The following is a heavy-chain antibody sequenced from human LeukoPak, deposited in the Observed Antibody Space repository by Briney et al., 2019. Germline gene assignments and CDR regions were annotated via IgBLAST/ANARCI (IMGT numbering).Heavy chain of an antibody. Sequence: PGGSLRLSCAASGFTFDDYAMHWVRQAPGKGLEWVSGISWNSGSIGYADSVKGRFTISRDKAKNSLYLQMNSLRAEDTAVYYCARAQYYYDSSGYFDYWGQGTLVTVSS. J-gene: IGHJ4*02. CDR1: GFTFDDYA. D-gene: IGHD3-22*01. V-gene: IGHV3-9*01. CDR3: ARAQYYYDSSGYFDY. CDR2: ISWNSGSI.